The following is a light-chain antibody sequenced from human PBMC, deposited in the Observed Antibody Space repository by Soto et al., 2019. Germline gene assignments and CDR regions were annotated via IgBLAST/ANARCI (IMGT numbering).Light chain of an antibody. CDR3: QQYGSSLT. J-gene: IGKJ4*01. V-gene: IGKV3-20*01. CDR2: DAS. CDR1: QSVSSY. Sequence: EIVLTQSPATLSLSPGERATLSCRASQSVSSYLAWYQQKPGQAPRLLIYDASSRATGIPARFSGSGSGTDFTLTISRLEPEDFAVYYCQQYGSSLTFGGGTKVDIK.